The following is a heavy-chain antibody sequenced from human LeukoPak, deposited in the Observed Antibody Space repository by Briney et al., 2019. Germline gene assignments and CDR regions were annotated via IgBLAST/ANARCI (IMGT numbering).Heavy chain of an antibody. CDR3: ARDSSGRVGYYYYGMDV. V-gene: IGHV3-66*01. D-gene: IGHD3-3*01. J-gene: IGHJ6*02. CDR2: IYSGGST. CDR1: GFTVSNNY. Sequence: GSLRLSCAASGFTVSNNYMSWVRQAPGKGLEWVSVIYSGGSTYYADSVKGRFTISRDNSKNTLYLQMNSLRAEDTAVYYCARDSSGRVGYYYYGMDVWGQGTTVTVSS.